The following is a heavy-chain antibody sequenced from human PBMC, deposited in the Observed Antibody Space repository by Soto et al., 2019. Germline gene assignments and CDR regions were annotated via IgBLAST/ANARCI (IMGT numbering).Heavy chain of an antibody. CDR1: GFSISNGYK. D-gene: IGHD4-17*01. V-gene: IGHV4-38-2*02. CDR3: ARSTVTTHY. Sequence: SETLSLTCTVSGFSISNGYKWGWVRQAPGKGLEWIGSLYYTGTTHYNPSLKSRATISMDMSKNQVNLELTSVTAADTAVYYCARSTVTTHYWGQGTLVTVSS. CDR2: LYYTGTT. J-gene: IGHJ4*02.